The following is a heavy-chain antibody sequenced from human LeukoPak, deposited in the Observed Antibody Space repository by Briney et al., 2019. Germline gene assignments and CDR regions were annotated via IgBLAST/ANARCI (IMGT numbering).Heavy chain of an antibody. CDR1: GYTFTDFY. J-gene: IGHJ4*02. CDR2: VDPEDGYT. D-gene: IGHD1-26*01. Sequence: ASVKVSCKASGYTFTDFYIHWVQQAPGKGPEWMGRVDPEDGYTIYAEKFQGRVTITADTSTDTAYLDLSTLTSDDTAGYYCAAPTASGSYSWGQGILVTVSS. CDR3: AAPTASGSYS. V-gene: IGHV1-69-2*01.